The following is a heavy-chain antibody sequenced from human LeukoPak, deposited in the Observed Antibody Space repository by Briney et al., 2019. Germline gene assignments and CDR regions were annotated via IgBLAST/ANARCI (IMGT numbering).Heavy chain of an antibody. V-gene: IGHV1-18*01. J-gene: IGHJ6*03. Sequence: ASVKVSCKASGYTFTSYGISWVRQAPGQGLEWMGWISAYNGNTNYAQKLQGRVTMTTDTSTSTAYMELRSLRSDDTAVYYCAGAGATVTTWDYYYYYMDVWGKGTTVTVSS. D-gene: IGHD4-17*01. CDR2: ISAYNGNT. CDR1: GYTFTSYG. CDR3: AGAGATVTTWDYYYYYMDV.